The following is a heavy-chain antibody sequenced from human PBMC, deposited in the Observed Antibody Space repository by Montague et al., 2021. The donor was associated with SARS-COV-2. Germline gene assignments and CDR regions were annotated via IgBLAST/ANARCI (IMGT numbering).Heavy chain of an antibody. CDR1: GFTFSSYG. J-gene: IGHJ6*02. Sequence: SLRLSCAASGFTFSSYGMHWVRQAPSKGLEWVAVIWYDGSNKYYADSVKGRFTISRDNSKNTLYLQMNSLRAEDTAVYYCAGMLVPYYGMDVWGQGTTVTVSS. V-gene: IGHV3-33*01. CDR3: AGMLVPYYGMDV. D-gene: IGHD6-13*01. CDR2: IWYDGSNK.